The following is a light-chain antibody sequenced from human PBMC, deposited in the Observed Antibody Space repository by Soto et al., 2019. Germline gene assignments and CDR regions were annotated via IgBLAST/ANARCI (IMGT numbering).Light chain of an antibody. V-gene: IGKV1-5*01. CDR3: QQYDYSRT. CDR1: QSISSW. J-gene: IGKJ1*01. Sequence: IVTITFRASQSISSWLAWYQQKPGKAPKLLIYDASSLESGVPSRFSGSGSGTEFSLTIRGLQPDDFATYYCQQYDYSRTFGQGTKVDIK. CDR2: DAS.